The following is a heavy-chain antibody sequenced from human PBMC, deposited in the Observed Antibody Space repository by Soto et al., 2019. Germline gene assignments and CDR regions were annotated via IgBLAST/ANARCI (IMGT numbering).Heavy chain of an antibody. CDR2: ISNGGGAI. CDR3: AKENWYLDL. J-gene: IGHJ2*01. CDR1: GFTFSDYY. V-gene: IGHV3-11*01. Sequence: QVQLVESGGGLVKPGGSLRLSCAASGFTFSDYYMSWIHQAPGKGLEWVSYISNGGGAIYYADSVKGRFTIARDNAENSLYLQMNSLRVEDTAVYYCAKENWYLDLWGRGTLVTVSS.